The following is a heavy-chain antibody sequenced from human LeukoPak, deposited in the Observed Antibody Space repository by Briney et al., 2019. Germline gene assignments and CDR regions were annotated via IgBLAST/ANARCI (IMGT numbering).Heavy chain of an antibody. J-gene: IGHJ5*02. V-gene: IGHV1-69*05. D-gene: IGHD3-10*01. Sequence: SVKVSCKASGGTFSSYAISWVRQALGQGLEWMGRIIPIFGTANYAQKFQGRVTITTDESTSTAYMELSSLRSEDTAVYYCARVGGSGSQPDPWGQGTLVTVSS. CDR2: IIPIFGTA. CDR1: GGTFSSYA. CDR3: ARVGGSGSQPDP.